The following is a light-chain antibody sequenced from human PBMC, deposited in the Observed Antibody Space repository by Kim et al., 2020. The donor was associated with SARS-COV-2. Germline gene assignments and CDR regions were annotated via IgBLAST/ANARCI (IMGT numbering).Light chain of an antibody. CDR1: SSGVGDYNY. CDR2: DVN. J-gene: IGLJ2*01. Sequence: GQSNTISCTGTSSGVGDYNYVSWYQQHPGKAPKLMIYDVNERPSGVSNRFSGSKSGDTASLTISGLQAEDEADYYCSSYTSSSTLIFGGGTQLTVL. CDR3: SSYTSSSTLI. V-gene: IGLV2-14*03.